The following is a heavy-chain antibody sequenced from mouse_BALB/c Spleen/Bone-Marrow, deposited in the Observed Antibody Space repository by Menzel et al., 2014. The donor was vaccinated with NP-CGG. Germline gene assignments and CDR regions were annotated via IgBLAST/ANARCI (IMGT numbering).Heavy chain of an antibody. Sequence: EVQRVESGGGLVKPGGSLKLSCAASGFTFSSYAMSWVRQSPDKRLEWVAGISSGGSYTYYPDTVTGRFTTSRDNAKNTLYLEMSSLRSEDTAMYYCASGDVYFAYWGQGTLVTVSA. V-gene: IGHV5-9-4*01. J-gene: IGHJ3*01. CDR2: ISSGGSYT. CDR1: GFTFSSYA. CDR3: ASGDVYFAY.